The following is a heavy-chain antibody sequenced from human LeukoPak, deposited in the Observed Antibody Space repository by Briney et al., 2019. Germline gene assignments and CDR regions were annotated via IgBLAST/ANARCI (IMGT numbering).Heavy chain of an antibody. CDR3: ARWSTLYGLDV. CDR1: QYSFSTNW. V-gene: IGHV5-51*01. Sequence: GESLKISCKGSQYSFSTNWIGWVRQMPGKGLEWMGIIYPGDSDTRHSPSSQGQVTISADKSISTAYLQWSSLKASDTAMYYCARWSTLYGLDVWGQGTTVTVSS. J-gene: IGHJ6*02. CDR2: IYPGDSDT.